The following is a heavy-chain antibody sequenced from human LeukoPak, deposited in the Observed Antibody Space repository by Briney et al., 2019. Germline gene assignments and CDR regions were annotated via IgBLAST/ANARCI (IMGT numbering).Heavy chain of an antibody. CDR3: ARGAYGDCP. J-gene: IGHJ5*02. CDR2: IYTSGST. V-gene: IGHV4-61*02. Sequence: PSETLSLTCTVPGGSIRSGSYYWSWIRQPAGKGLEWIGRIYTSGSTNYNPSLKSRVTISVDTSKNQFSLILISVTAADTAVYYCARGAYGDCPWGQGTLVTVSS. D-gene: IGHD4-17*01. CDR1: GGSIRSGSYY.